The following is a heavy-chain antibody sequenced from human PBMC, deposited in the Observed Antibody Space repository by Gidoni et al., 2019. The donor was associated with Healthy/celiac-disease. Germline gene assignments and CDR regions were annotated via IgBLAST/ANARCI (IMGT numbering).Heavy chain of an antibody. J-gene: IGHJ4*02. CDR2: ISGSGGST. CDR1: GFTFSRYA. V-gene: IGHV3-23*01. D-gene: IGHD2-2*01. CDR3: AKLMEGGVVPAAIRY. Sequence: EVQLLASGGGLVQPGGSLSLYCAASGFTFSRYATIWGRQPPGKGLEWVSAISGSGGSTYYADSVKGRFTISRDNAKNTLYLQMNSLRAEDTAVYYCAKLMEGGVVPAAIRYWGQGTLVTVSS.